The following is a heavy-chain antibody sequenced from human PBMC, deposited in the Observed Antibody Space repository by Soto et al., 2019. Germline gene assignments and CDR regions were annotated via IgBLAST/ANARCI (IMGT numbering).Heavy chain of an antibody. V-gene: IGHV3-23*01. J-gene: IGHJ4*02. D-gene: IGHD4-4*01. CDR3: AKDSNKYSSSLRGRYFDY. CDR2: ISGGGSNT. CDR1: GFTFSDYY. Sequence: GGSLRLSCAASGFTFSDYYMSWIRQAPGKGLEWVSGISGGGSNTFYADSVKGRFTISRDNSKNTLLLQMNSLGAEDTAVYYCAKDSNKYSSSLRGRYFDYWGQGIGVTVSS.